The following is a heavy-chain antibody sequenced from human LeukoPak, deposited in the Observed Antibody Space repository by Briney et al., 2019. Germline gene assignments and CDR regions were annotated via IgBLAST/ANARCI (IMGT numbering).Heavy chain of an antibody. Sequence: PSETLSLTCTVSGGSISKYYCSWIRQPPGKGLEWIAYIYYTGSTYYNPSLKSRVTMSVDTSKNQFSLSLSSVTAADTAVYYCARHISGGATSDWGQGTLVTVSS. J-gene: IGHJ4*02. CDR1: GGSISKYY. V-gene: IGHV4-59*08. D-gene: IGHD2-15*01. CDR3: ARHISGGATSD. CDR2: IYYTGST.